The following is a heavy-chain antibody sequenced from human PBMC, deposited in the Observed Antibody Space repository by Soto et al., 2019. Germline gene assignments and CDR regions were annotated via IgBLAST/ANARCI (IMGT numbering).Heavy chain of an antibody. D-gene: IGHD3-10*01. CDR1: GGIFSTYA. Sequence: QVQLVQSGAEVKKPGSSVKVSCKASGGIFSTYAISWLRQAPGQGLEWMGGIIPIFGKPNYAQRFQGRVTITADESTTTYYMELSRLKSEDTAVDYCERDRDDYGSDNHYNRIDFWGRGTMVTVSS. J-gene: IGHJ4*02. CDR2: IIPIFGKP. CDR3: ERDRDDYGSDNHYNRIDF. V-gene: IGHV1-69*01.